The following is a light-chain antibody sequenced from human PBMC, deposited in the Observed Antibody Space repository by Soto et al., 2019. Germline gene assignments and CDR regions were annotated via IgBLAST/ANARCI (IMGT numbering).Light chain of an antibody. CDR1: QSVSSN. J-gene: IGKJ4*01. CDR3: QQYNNWPLT. V-gene: IGKV3-15*01. Sequence: EIVMTQSPATLSVSPGERATLSCRASQSVSSNLAWYQQKPGQAPRLLIYGASTRATGIPARFSSSGSWTEFTLTISSLQSEDVAVYYCQQYNNWPLTFGGGTKVEIK. CDR2: GAS.